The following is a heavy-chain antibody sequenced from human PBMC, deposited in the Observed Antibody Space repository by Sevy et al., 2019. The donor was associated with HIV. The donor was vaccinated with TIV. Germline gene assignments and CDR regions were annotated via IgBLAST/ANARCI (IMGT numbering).Heavy chain of an antibody. V-gene: IGHV3-7*01. CDR1: GFTFSDYW. J-gene: IGHJ4*02. D-gene: IGHD3-16*01. CDR2: IKQDGSKT. Sequence: GGSLRLSCAASGFTFSDYWMSWVRQAPEKGLEWVANIKQDGSKTYYVDSAKGRFIMSRDNTKNSLYLEMNSLRAEDTAVYYCARLKLHYDPYYFDLWGQGTLVTVSS. CDR3: ARLKLHYDPYYFDL.